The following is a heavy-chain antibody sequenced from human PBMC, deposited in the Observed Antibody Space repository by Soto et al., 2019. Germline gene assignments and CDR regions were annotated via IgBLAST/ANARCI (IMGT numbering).Heavy chain of an antibody. J-gene: IGHJ5*02. CDR3: ARVGGWFDP. CDR1: GGCLSSGGYA. V-gene: IGHV4-30-2*01. Sequence: PLSLTGAGSGGCLSSGGYAWNWIRQPPGKALEWIGYIYDNGNTYYNPSLKSRVTISVARSKKQFSLNLTSVTAADTAVYFCARVGGWFDPWGQGTLVTVSS. D-gene: IGHD3-16*01. CDR2: IYDNGNT.